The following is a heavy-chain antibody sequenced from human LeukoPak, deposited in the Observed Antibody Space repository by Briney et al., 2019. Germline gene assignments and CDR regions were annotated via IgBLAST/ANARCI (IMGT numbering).Heavy chain of an antibody. CDR3: ARDVNFWSGYHKYNWFDP. D-gene: IGHD3-3*01. Sequence: SETLSLTCTVSGGSISSYYWSWIRQPAGKGLEWIGRIYTSGSTNYNPSLKSRVTMSVDTSKNQFSLKLSSVTAADTAVYCCARDVNFWSGYHKYNWFDPWGRGTLVTVSS. CDR2: IYTSGST. CDR1: GGSISSYY. V-gene: IGHV4-4*07. J-gene: IGHJ5*02.